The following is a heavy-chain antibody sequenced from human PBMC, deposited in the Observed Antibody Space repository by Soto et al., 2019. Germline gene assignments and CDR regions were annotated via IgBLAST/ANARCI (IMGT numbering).Heavy chain of an antibody. Sequence: QVQLQESGPGLVKPSETLSLTCSASGGSVSNASFYWTWIRQAPGTGLEYIGYIFYTGVTNYNPSLSSRVTISLDTSNNHFSLKLNDMTAADTAVYYCVRVLDSSWYADLWGRGTLVTVSS. CDR1: GGSVSNASFY. V-gene: IGHV4-61*03. CDR3: VRVLDSSWYADL. J-gene: IGHJ2*01. D-gene: IGHD3-22*01. CDR2: IFYTGVT.